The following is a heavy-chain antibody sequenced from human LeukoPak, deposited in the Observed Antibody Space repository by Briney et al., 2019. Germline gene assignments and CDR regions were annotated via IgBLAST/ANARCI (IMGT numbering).Heavy chain of an antibody. V-gene: IGHV3-48*01. D-gene: IGHD6-19*01. Sequence: PGGSLRLSCAASGFTFSSYSMNWVRQAPGKGLEWVSYISSSSSTIYYADSVKGRFTISRDNAKNSLYLQMNSLRAEDTAVYYCARGVNSGWYPSEMYYFDYWGQGTLVTVSS. CDR2: ISSSSSTI. CDR3: ARGVNSGWYPSEMYYFDY. J-gene: IGHJ4*02. CDR1: GFTFSSYS.